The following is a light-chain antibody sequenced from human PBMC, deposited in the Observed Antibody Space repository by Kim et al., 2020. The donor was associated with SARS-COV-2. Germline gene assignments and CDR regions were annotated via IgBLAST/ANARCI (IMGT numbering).Light chain of an antibody. V-gene: IGKV3-20*01. Sequence: EIVLTQSPGTLSLSPGERATLSCRASQSVSSSYLAWYQQKPGQAPRLLIYGASSRATGIPDRFSGSGSGTDFTLTISRLEPEEFAVYYCEHYGSSPRTFGQGT. CDR1: QSVSSSY. J-gene: IGKJ5*01. CDR3: EHYGSSPRT. CDR2: GAS.